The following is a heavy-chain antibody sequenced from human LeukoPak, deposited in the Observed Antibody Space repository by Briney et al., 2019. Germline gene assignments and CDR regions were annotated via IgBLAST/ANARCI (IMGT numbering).Heavy chain of an antibody. V-gene: IGHV3-21*01. CDR2: ISSSSSYI. J-gene: IGHJ4*02. CDR1: GFTFSSYS. D-gene: IGHD5-18*01. Sequence: GGSLRLSCAASGFTFSSYSMNWVRQAPGKGLEWVSSISSSSSYIYYADSVKGRFTISRDNAKNSLYLQMNSLRAEDTAVYYCARRFSGIQLWSKLRGQDYFDYWGQGTLVTVSS. CDR3: ARRFSGIQLWSKLRGQDYFDY.